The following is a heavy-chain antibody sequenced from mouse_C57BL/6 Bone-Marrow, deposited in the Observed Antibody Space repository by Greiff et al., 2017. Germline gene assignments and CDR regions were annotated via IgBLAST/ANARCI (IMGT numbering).Heavy chain of an antibody. Sequence: QVQLTESGPELVKPGASVKLSCKASGYTFTSYDINWVKQRPGQGLEWIGWIYPRDGSTKYNETFKGKATLTVDTSSSTAYMELHSLTSEDSAVYFCARPLITTVVAPCFDVWGTGTTVTVSS. V-gene: IGHV1-85*01. CDR3: ARPLITTVVAPCFDV. D-gene: IGHD1-1*01. J-gene: IGHJ1*03. CDR1: GYTFTSYD. CDR2: IYPRDGST.